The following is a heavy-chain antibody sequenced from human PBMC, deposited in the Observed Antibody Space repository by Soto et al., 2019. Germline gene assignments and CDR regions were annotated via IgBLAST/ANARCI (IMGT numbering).Heavy chain of an antibody. V-gene: IGHV3-30-3*01. CDR1: GFTFSNSA. Sequence: GGSLRLSCAASGFTFSNSAMHWARQAPGKGLEWVAVISYDGNNKYYADSVKGRFTISRDNSMNRLYLQMNSLRAEDTAVYYCAYSSTPFDYWGQGTLVTVSS. D-gene: IGHD6-13*01. J-gene: IGHJ4*02. CDR2: ISYDGNNK. CDR3: AYSSTPFDY.